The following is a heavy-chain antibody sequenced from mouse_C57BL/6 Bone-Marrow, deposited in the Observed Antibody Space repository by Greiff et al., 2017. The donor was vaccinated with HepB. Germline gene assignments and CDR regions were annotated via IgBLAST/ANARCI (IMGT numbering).Heavy chain of an antibody. V-gene: IGHV1-80*01. Sequence: VQRVESGAELVKPGASVKISCKASGYAFSSYWMNWVKQRPGKGLEWIGQIYPGDGDTNYNGKFKGKATLTADKSSSTAYMQLSSLTSEDSAVYFCARKDTNWGYAMDYWGQGTSVTVSS. CDR3: ARKDTNWGYAMDY. D-gene: IGHD4-1*01. J-gene: IGHJ4*01. CDR2: IYPGDGDT. CDR1: GYAFSSYW.